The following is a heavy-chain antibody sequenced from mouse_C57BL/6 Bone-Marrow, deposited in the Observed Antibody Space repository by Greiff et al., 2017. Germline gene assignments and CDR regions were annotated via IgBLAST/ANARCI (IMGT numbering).Heavy chain of an antibody. CDR2: ISGGGGNT. CDR3: ARQGYGNYDD. V-gene: IGHV5-9*01. D-gene: IGHD2-10*02. J-gene: IGHJ1*03. Sequence: EVKLQESGGGLVKPGGSLKLSCAASGFTFSSYTMSWVRQTPEKRLEWVATISGGGGNTYYPDSVKGRFTISRDNAKNTLYLQMSSLRSEDTALYYCARQGYGNYDDWGTGTTVTVSS. CDR1: GFTFSSYT.